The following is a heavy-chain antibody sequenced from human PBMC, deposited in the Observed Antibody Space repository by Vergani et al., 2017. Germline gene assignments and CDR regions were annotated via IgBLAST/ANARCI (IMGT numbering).Heavy chain of an antibody. V-gene: IGHV3-30*02. CDR1: GFTFSSYG. CDR3: AKDRGVRGVIRYYYGMDV. CDR2: IRYDGSNK. J-gene: IGHJ6*02. Sequence: HVQLVESGGGVVQPGGSLRLSCAASGFTFSSYGMHWVRQAPGKGLEWVAFIRYDGSNKYYADSVKGRFTISRDNSKNTLYLQMNSLRAEDTAVYYCAKDRGVRGVIRYYYGMDVWGQGTTVTVSS. D-gene: IGHD3-10*02.